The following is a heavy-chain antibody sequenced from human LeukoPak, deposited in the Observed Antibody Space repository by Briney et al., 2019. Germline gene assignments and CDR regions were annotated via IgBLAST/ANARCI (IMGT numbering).Heavy chain of an antibody. V-gene: IGHV4-61*01. Sequence: SETLSLTCSVSVGSVSSGSYYWSWIRQPPGKGLEWIGYIYYSGSTNYNPSLKSRVTISVDTSKNQFSLKLSSVTAADTAVYYCARISVGATGHYFDYWGQGTLVTVSS. CDR1: VGSVSSGSYY. D-gene: IGHD1-26*01. CDR3: ARISVGATGHYFDY. CDR2: IYYSGST. J-gene: IGHJ4*02.